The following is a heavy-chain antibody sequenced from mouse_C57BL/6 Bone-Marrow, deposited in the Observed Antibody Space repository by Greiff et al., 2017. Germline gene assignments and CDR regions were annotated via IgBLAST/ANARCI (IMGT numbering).Heavy chain of an antibody. CDR3: ARGGYDYAWFAY. V-gene: IGHV1-61*01. D-gene: IGHD2-4*01. J-gene: IGHJ3*01. CDR2: IYPSDSET. Sequence: VQLQQPGAELVRPGSSVKLSCKASGYTFTSYWMDWVKQRPGQGLEWIGNIYPSDSETNYNQKFKDKATLTVDKSSSTAYMQLSSLTSEDSAVYYCARGGYDYAWFAYWGQGTLVTVSA. CDR1: GYTFTSYW.